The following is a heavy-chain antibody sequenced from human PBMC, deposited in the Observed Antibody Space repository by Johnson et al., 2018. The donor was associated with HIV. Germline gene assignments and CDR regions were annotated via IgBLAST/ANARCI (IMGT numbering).Heavy chain of an antibody. Sequence: VQLVESGGGVVRPGGSLRLSCAASGFTFDDYGMSWVRQAPGKGLEWVSDISGCGGSTYYADSVKGRFPISRDNSKNTLYLQMNSLRAEDTAVYYCARVPEGDDDAFDIWGQGTMVTVSS. CDR1: GFTFDDYG. D-gene: IGHD2-21*01. CDR3: ARVPEGDDDAFDI. V-gene: IGHV3-20*04. CDR2: ISGCGGST. J-gene: IGHJ3*02.